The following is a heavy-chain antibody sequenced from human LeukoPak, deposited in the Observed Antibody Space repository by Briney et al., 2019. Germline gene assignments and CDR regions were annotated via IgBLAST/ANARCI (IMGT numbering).Heavy chain of an antibody. CDR3: ARGPSYFQH. Sequence: QTLSLTCAISGDSVSSNSATWSWIRQSPSRGLEWLGRTYYRSKWYKYYAVSVKGRITINPDTSKNQFSLQLNSVTPEDTAVYYCARGPSYFQHWGQGTLVTVSS. J-gene: IGHJ1*01. V-gene: IGHV6-1*01. CDR2: TYYRSKWYK. CDR1: GDSVSSNSAT.